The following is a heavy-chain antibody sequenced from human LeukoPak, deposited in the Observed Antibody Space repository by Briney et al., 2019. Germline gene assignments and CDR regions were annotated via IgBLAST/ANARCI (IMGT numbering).Heavy chain of an antibody. CDR3: ARRDYGGDRGGIYYFDY. CDR1: GYSFTTYW. D-gene: IGHD4-23*01. V-gene: IGHV5-51*01. Sequence: GESLKISCKGSGYSFTTYWIGWVRQMPGKGLEWMGIIYPGDSDTRYSPSFQGQVTISADKSISTAYLQWSSLKASDTAMYYCARRDYGGDRGGIYYFDYWGQGTLVTVSS. CDR2: IYPGDSDT. J-gene: IGHJ4*02.